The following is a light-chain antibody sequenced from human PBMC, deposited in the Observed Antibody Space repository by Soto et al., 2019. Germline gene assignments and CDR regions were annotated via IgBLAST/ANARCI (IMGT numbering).Light chain of an antibody. CDR2: GAS. J-gene: IGKJ2*01. CDR1: QSVSSSY. V-gene: IGKV3-20*01. Sequence: EIVLTQSPCTLSLSPGERATLSCRASQSVSSSYLAWYQQKPGQAPRLLIYGASSRATGIPDRFSGSGSGTDFTLTISRLEPEDFAVYYCQQYGSSLRTFGQGTKLAIK. CDR3: QQYGSSLRT.